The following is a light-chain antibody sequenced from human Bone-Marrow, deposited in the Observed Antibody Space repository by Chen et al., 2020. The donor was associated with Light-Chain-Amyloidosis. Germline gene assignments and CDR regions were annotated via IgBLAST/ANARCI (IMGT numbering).Light chain of an antibody. CDR2: DDS. V-gene: IGLV3-21*02. Sequence: SYVLTQPSSVSVAPGQTATIACGGNNIGSTSVHWYQQTPGQAPLLVVYDDSDRPSGIPERLSGYNCGNTANLTISRVEAGDEADYYCQVWDRSSDRPVFGGGTKLTVL. CDR1: NIGSTS. J-gene: IGLJ3*02. CDR3: QVWDRSSDRPV.